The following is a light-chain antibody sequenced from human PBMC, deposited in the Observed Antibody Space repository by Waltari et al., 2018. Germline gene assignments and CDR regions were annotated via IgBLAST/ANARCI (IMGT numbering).Light chain of an antibody. CDR2: DTT. J-gene: IGLJ1*01. CDR3: QSYDSSLSGWRV. Sequence: QSVLTQPPSLSGAPGQVVTISCTRGSSNLEADYDVPLYQQLPGTAPKLLIFDTTNRPSGVPNRFSGSKSGTSAFLAITGLQPEDEADYYCQSYDSSLSGWRVFGTGTKVTVL. V-gene: IGLV1-40*01. CDR1: SSNLEADYD.